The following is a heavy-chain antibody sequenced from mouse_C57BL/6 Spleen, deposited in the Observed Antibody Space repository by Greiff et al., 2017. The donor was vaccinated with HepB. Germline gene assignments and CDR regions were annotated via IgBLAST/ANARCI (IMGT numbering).Heavy chain of an antibody. J-gene: IGHJ2*01. D-gene: IGHD2-12*01. CDR1: GFTFSSYA. CDR3: ARDGHDAGFDY. Sequence: EVQVVESGGGLVKPGGSLKLSCAASGFTFSSYAMSWVRQTPEKRLEWVATISDGGSYTYYPDNVKGRFTISRDNAKNNLYLQMSHLKSEDTAMYYCARDGHDAGFDYWGQGTTLTVSS. CDR2: ISDGGSYT. V-gene: IGHV5-4*01.